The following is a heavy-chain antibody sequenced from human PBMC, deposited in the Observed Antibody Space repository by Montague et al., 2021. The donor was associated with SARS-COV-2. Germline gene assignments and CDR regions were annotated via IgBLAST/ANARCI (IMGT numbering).Heavy chain of an antibody. CDR3: AGDAHYDILTGYYSP. V-gene: IGHV3-21*01. CDR2: ISSSSSYI. J-gene: IGHJ5*02. D-gene: IGHD3-9*01. CDR1: GFTFSSYS. Sequence: SLRLSCAASGFTFSSYSMNWVRQAPGKGLEWVSSISSSSSYIYYADSVKGRFTISRDNAKNSLYLQMNSLRAEDTAVYYCAGDAHYDILTGYYSPWGQGTLVTVSS.